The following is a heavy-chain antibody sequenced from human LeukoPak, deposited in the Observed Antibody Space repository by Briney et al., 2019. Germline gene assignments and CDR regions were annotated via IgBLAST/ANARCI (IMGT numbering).Heavy chain of an antibody. V-gene: IGHV3-74*01. D-gene: IGHD5-12*01. CDR1: AFNFTAYW. J-gene: IGHJ5*02. CDR2: INSDGSTT. CDR3: AVSNGGYGP. Sequence: SGGSLRLSCASSAFNFTAYWMHWVRQDPRKGLLWVARINSDGSTTNYADSVKGRFTISRDNAKNTLFQQMNSLRAEDTAVYFCAVSNGGYGPWGQGALVSVSS.